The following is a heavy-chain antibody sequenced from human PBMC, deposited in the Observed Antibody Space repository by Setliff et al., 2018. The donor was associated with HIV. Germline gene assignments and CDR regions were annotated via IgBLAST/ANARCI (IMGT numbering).Heavy chain of an antibody. Sequence: SETLSLTCTVSGGSISSGSYYWSWIRQPAGKGLEWIGHIYTSGSTNYNPSLKSRVTISVDTSKNQFSLKLSSVTAADTAVYYCARGHVLQFLEWLQKLQDYYYYYGMDVWG. CDR1: GGSISSGSYY. CDR3: ARGHVLQFLEWLQKLQDYYYYYGMDV. J-gene: IGHJ6*01. D-gene: IGHD3-3*01. CDR2: IYTSGST. V-gene: IGHV4-61*09.